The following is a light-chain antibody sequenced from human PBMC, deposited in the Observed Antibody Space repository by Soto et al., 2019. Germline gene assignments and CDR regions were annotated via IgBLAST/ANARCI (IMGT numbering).Light chain of an antibody. CDR3: SSYTSSSTSRV. CDR2: EVS. J-gene: IGLJ1*01. V-gene: IGLV2-14*01. Sequence: QSVLTQPPSVSGAPGQRVTISCTGSSSNIGAGYDVHWYQQHPGKAPKLMIYEVSNRPSGVSNRFSGSKSGNTASLTISGLQAEDEADYYCSSYTSSSTSRVFGTGTKVTVL. CDR1: SSNIGAGYD.